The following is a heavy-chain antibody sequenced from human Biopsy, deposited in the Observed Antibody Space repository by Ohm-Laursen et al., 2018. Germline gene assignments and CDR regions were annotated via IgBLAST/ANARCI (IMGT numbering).Heavy chain of an antibody. D-gene: IGHD6-19*01. CDR2: ISPKSGGT. V-gene: IGHV1-2*02. CDR1: GFSFTGHY. J-gene: IGHJ4*02. CDR3: ALQSVAQMKNFDY. Sequence: ASVKVSCKASGFSFTGHYIHWVRQAPGQGLEWMGLISPKSGGTNYAQKFQGNITMTKNTSMSTAYMEMSRLRSDDTAVYYCALQSVAQMKNFDYWGQGTLVTVSS.